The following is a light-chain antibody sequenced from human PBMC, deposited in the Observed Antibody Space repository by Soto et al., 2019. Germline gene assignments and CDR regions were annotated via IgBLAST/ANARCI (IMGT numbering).Light chain of an antibody. CDR1: QSIATY. V-gene: IGKV1-39*01. CDR2: AAS. CDR3: QQSYSFPRT. J-gene: IGKJ1*01. Sequence: DIQLTQSPSSLSASVGDRVTITCRASQSIATYLNWYYQKPGKAPRLLIHAASSLQSGVPSRFSGSGSGTDSTLTISDLQVEDFATFYCQQSYSFPRTFGQGTNVDI.